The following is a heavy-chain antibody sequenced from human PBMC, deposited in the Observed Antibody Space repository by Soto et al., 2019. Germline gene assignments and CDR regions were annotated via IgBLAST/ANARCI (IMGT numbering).Heavy chain of an antibody. V-gene: IGHV1-18*01. Sequence: QVRLVQPAAEVKKPGASVKVSCKTSGYTFIRYGIAWVRQAHGQGLERMGWISPYNDHTNYAQKFEGRVRRTADTSKKTVYLELRPLTSDDTAVYYCARGCYYDAVWGKLNQYGLDFWGQGPTVSVSS. CDR1: GYTFIRYG. CDR2: ISPYNDHT. J-gene: IGHJ6*02. D-gene: IGHD3-16*01. CDR3: ARGCYYDAVWGKLNQYGLDF.